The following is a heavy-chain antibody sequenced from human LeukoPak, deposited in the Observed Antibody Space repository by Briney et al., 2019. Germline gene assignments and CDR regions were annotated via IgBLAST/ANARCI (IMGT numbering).Heavy chain of an antibody. J-gene: IGHJ4*02. D-gene: IGHD3-22*01. CDR3: ARDYYDSSGYLPFDY. CDR2: ISGSGGST. V-gene: IGHV3-23*01. Sequence: GGSLRLSCAASGFTFSSYGMHWVRQAPGKGLEWVSAISGSGGSTYYADSVKGRFTISRDNSKNTLYLQMNSLRAEDTAVYYCARDYYDSSGYLPFDYWGQGTLVTVSS. CDR1: GFTFSSYG.